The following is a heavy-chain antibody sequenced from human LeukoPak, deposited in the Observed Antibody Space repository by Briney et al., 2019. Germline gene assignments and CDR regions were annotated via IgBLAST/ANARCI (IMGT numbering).Heavy chain of an antibody. J-gene: IGHJ6*04. V-gene: IGHV4-4*07. Sequence: PETLSLTCTVSGGSISSYYGSWIRQPAGKGLEWIGRIYTCGSTNYYPSPKSRVTMSVDTSSHQFSLKLISVTAADTGVYDCARVGRYTALVSPEPLDVWGKGTTVTVSS. CDR1: GGSISSYY. CDR3: ARVGRYTALVSPEPLDV. CDR2: IYTCGST. D-gene: IGHD1-1*01.